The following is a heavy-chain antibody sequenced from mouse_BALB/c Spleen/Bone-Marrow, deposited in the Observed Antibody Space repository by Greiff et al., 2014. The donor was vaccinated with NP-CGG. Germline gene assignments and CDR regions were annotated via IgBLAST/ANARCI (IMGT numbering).Heavy chain of an antibody. Sequence: QVQLKESGPGLVAPAQSLSITCTVSGFSLTSYGVSWVRQPPGKGLEWLGVIWGDGSINYNSALISRLSIIKDNSKSQVFLKLNSVQTDDTATYYGAKVTRSGYAMDYWGQGTSVTVSS. CDR3: AKVTRSGYAMDY. J-gene: IGHJ4*01. D-gene: IGHD2-13*01. V-gene: IGHV2-3*01. CDR2: IWGDGSI. CDR1: GFSLTSYG.